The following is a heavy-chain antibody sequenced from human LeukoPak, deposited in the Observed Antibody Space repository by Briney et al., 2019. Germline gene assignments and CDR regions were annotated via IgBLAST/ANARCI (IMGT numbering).Heavy chain of an antibody. D-gene: IGHD2-2*01. CDR3: ARGTTYCSSTSCHYYYYGMDA. CDR2: MNPNSGNT. V-gene: IGHV1-8*01. CDR1: GYTFTSYD. J-gene: IGHJ6*02. Sequence: ASVKVPCKASGYTFTSYDINWVRQATGQGLEWMGWMNPNSGNTGYAQKFQGRVTMTRNTSISTAYMELSSLRSEDTAVYYCARGTTYCSSTSCHYYYYGMDAWGQGTTVTVSS.